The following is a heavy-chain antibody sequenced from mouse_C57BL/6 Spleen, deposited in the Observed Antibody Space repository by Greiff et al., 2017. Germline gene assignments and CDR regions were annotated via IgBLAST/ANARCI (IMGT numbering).Heavy chain of an antibody. J-gene: IGHJ2*01. CDR1: GYTFTGYW. CDR2: ILPGSGST. Sequence: QVQLKESGAELMKPGASVKLSCKATGYTFTGYWIEWVKPRPGHGLEWIGAILPGSGSTNYNEKFKGKATFTADTSSNTAYMQLSSLTTEDSALYYCAHYYGSSRTYYFDYWGQGTTLTVSS. V-gene: IGHV1-9*01. CDR3: AHYYGSSRTYYFDY. D-gene: IGHD1-1*01.